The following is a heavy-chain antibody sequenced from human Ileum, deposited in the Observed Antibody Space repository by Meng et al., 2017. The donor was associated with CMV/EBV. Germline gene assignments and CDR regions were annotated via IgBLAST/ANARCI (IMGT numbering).Heavy chain of an antibody. V-gene: IGHV3-30*04. Sequence: GFTFSSYAMNWGRQAPGKGLEWVAFISSDGRNNYYADYADSVKGRFTISRDNSKNTLYLQMNSLGPEDTAVYYCAREARGGSGTLDYWGQGTLVTVSS. CDR1: GFTFSSYA. D-gene: IGHD3-10*01. CDR3: AREARGGSGTLDY. CDR2: ISSDGRNN. J-gene: IGHJ4*02.